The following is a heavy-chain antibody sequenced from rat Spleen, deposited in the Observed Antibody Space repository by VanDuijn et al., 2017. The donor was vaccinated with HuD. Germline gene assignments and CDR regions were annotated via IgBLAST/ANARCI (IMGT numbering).Heavy chain of an antibody. CDR2: ISFDGSST. J-gene: IGHJ3*01. CDR1: GFTFSDNY. D-gene: IGHD1-11*01. CDR3: ARGGYGGYSANWFAY. Sequence: EVQLVESGGGLVQPGRSLKLSCAASGFTFSDNYMAWVRQAPTKGLEWVATISFDGSSTYYRDSVKGRFTISRDNAKSTLYLQMDSLRSEDTATYYCARGGYGGYSANWFAYWGQGTLVTVSS. V-gene: IGHV5-7*01.